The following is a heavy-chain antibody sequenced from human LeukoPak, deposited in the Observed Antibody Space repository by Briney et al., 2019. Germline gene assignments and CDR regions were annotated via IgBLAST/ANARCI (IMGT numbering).Heavy chain of an antibody. CDR2: ISYSGNI. Sequence: SETLSLTCTVSGGSMSSDYWTWIRQPPGKGLEWIGYISYSGNINYNPSLTSRVTISSDTSKNQFYLKLSSVTPADTAVYYCARGGNYWPQWWFDPWGRGTLVSVSS. J-gene: IGHJ5*02. V-gene: IGHV4-59*01. D-gene: IGHD1-26*01. CDR3: ARGGNYWPQWWFDP. CDR1: GGSMSSDY.